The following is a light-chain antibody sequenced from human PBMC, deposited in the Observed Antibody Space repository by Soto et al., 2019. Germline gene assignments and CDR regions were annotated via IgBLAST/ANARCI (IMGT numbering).Light chain of an antibody. CDR2: WAA. J-gene: IGKJ2*01. CDR1: QSLFSSSTNQHY. CDR3: QQYYTTPHT. Sequence: DIVMTQSPDSLAVSLGERATIKCRSSQSLFSSSTNQHYFSWYQQKPGQPPKLIIFWAAARELGVPDRFSGSVSGTDFTLTISSLKAEDVAIYYCQQYYTTPHTFGQGTKLEI. V-gene: IGKV4-1*01.